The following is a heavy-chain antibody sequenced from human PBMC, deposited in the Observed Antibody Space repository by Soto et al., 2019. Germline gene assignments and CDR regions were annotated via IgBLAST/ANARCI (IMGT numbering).Heavy chain of an antibody. CDR1: GYSIITYG. CDR3: ARHVASLSIDYYGMDV. V-gene: IGHV1-18*01. CDR2: ISTYNGNT. Sequence: APVKLSCTASGYSIITYGISWVRQAPRQGLEWMGWISTYNGNTNYAQKLQGRITMTTDTSTTTGYMELRSLRSDDTAVYFCARHVASLSIDYYGMDVWGQGTTVTVSS. J-gene: IGHJ6*02. D-gene: IGHD2-21*01.